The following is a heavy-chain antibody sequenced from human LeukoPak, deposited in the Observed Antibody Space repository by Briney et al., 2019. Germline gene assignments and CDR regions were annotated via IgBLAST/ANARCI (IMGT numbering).Heavy chain of an antibody. CDR2: SSGSGSIT. CDR1: GFTASSYV. D-gene: IGHD3-22*01. J-gene: IGHJ3*02. Sequence: GGSLRLSCAASGFTASSYVMSWVRQAPGKGLEWVSASSGSGSITYYADSVKGRFTISSDNSNNTLYLQMNSLRAEDTAVYYCAKDLSSGYYDAFDIWGQGTMVTVSS. V-gene: IGHV3-23*01. CDR3: AKDLSSGYYDAFDI.